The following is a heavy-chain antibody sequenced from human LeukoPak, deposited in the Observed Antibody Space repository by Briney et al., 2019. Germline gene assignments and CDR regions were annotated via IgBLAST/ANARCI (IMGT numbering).Heavy chain of an antibody. CDR2: IWYDGSNK. D-gene: IGHD3-22*01. CDR3: ARGPYYYDSSGYVT. CDR1: GFTFSSYG. V-gene: IGHV3-33*08. Sequence: PGGSLRLSCAASGFTFSSYGMHWVRQAPGKGLEWVAVIWYDGSNKYYADSVKGRFTISRDNSKNTLYLQMNSLRAEDTAVYYCARGPYYYDSSGYVTWGQGTLVTVSS. J-gene: IGHJ5*02.